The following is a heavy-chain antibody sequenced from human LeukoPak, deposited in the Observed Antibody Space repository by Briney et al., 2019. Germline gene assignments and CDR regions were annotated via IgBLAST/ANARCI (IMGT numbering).Heavy chain of an antibody. V-gene: IGHV4-39*01. Sequence: PSETLSLTCTVSGGSISSSSYYWGWIRQPPGKGLEWSGSIYYSGSTYYNPSLKSRGTISVDTSKNQFSLKLSSVTAADTAVYYCARYCSSTSCYAGPYDAFDIWGQGTMVTVSS. D-gene: IGHD2-2*01. CDR2: IYYSGST. J-gene: IGHJ3*02. CDR1: GGSISSSSYY. CDR3: ARYCSSTSCYAGPYDAFDI.